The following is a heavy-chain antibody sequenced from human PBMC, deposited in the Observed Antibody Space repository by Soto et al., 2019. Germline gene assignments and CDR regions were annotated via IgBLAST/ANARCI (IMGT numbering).Heavy chain of an antibody. D-gene: IGHD3-16*02. Sequence: SETLSLTCTVSGVSISSYFWSWIRQPPGRGLEWIGYTYHRGSTNYSPSLKSRVAISLDTSENQFSLRVNSVTAADTAVYYCARIGSYHGPLDYWGQGTPVTVSS. V-gene: IGHV4-59*01. CDR3: ARIGSYHGPLDY. CDR2: TYHRGST. CDR1: GVSISSYF. J-gene: IGHJ4*02.